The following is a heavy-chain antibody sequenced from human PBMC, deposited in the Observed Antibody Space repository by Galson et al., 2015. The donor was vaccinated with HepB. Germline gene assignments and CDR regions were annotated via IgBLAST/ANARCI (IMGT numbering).Heavy chain of an antibody. CDR2: ISYDGSNK. CDR3: AKDPRVLWFGESSYYYYGMDV. J-gene: IGHJ6*02. Sequence: SLRLSCAASGFTLSSYGMHWVRQAPGKGLEWVAVISYDGSNKYYADSVKGRFTISRDNSKNTLYLQMNSLRAEDTAVYYCAKDPRVLWFGESSYYYYGMDVWGQGTTVTVSS. CDR1: GFTLSSYG. D-gene: IGHD3-10*01. V-gene: IGHV3-30*18.